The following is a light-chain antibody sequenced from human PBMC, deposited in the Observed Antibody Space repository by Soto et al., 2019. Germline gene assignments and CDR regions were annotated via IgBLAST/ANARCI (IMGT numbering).Light chain of an antibody. CDR3: QQYSSYPTT. Sequence: DIQMTQSPSSLSAFVGDRVTISCRASQGISSWLAWYQQKPEKALKSLIYAASTLQSGVPSRFSGSGSGIDFTLTISSLQPEDFATYYCQQYSSYPTTFGQGTKLEIK. J-gene: IGKJ2*01. V-gene: IGKV1D-16*01. CDR2: AAS. CDR1: QGISSW.